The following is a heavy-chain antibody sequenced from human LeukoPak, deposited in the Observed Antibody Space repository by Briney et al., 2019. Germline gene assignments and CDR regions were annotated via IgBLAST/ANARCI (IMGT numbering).Heavy chain of an antibody. Sequence: SETLSLTCTVSGGSISSYYWSWIRQPPEKGLEWIGCSDHSGSTNYNPSLKRRVSISVDTSKKQFYLKLRSVTAADTAVYYCATMIRGVINPYGMDVWGPGTTVTVSS. CDR3: ATMIRGVINPYGMDV. D-gene: IGHD3-10*01. CDR1: GGSISSYY. J-gene: IGHJ6*02. V-gene: IGHV4-59*01. CDR2: SDHSGST.